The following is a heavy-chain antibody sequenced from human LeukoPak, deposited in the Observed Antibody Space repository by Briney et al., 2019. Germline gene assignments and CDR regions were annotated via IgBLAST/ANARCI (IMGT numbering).Heavy chain of an antibody. V-gene: IGHV3-13*01. D-gene: IGHD1-1*01. CDR3: ARGPTHLYYGMDV. J-gene: IGHJ6*02. CDR2: IGVAGDT. CDR1: GFTVSNSD. Sequence: GGSPRLSCAASGFTVSNSDIHWVRQSTGGGLEWVSTIGVAGDTYYSASVKGRITISRDNARNSLFLQMFSLKAEDTTVYYCARGPTHLYYGMDVWGPGTTVTVSS.